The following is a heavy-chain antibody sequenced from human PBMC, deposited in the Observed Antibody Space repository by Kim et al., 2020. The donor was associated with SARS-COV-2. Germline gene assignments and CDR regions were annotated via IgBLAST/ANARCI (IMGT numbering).Heavy chain of an antibody. J-gene: IGHJ4*02. D-gene: IGHD2-8*02. V-gene: IGHV3-23*01. Sequence: KGRFTISRDNSKNTLYLQMNSLRAEDTAVYYCAKVRPSTFRLVGSPYFDYWGQGTLVTVSS. CDR3: AKVRPSTFRLVGSPYFDY.